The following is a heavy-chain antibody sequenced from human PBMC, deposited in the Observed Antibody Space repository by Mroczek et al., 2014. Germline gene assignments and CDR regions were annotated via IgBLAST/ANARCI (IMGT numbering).Heavy chain of an antibody. Sequence: QVQLQHGAAGLLKPSGDPVPHLRCLWWVRSVVTTGAGSASPHGKGLEWIGEINHSGSTNYNPSLKSRVTISVDTSKNQFSLKLSSVTAADTAVYYCAREGSRGAAAQHNWGQGTLVTVSS. J-gene: IGHJ4*02. CDR2: INHSGST. V-gene: IGHV4-34*01. D-gene: IGHD6-6*01. CDR3: AREGSRGAAAQHN. CDR1: WVRSVVTT.